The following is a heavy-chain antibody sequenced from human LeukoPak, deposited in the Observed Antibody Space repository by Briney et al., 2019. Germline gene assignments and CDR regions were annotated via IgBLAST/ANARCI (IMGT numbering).Heavy chain of an antibody. CDR3: AREDSSGWYEPPVDY. CDR1: GGSISSSNYY. D-gene: IGHD6-19*01. J-gene: IGHJ4*02. CDR2: MYYSGST. Sequence: SETLSLTCTVSGGSISSSNYYWDWIRQPPGKGLEWIGTMYYSGSTNYNPSLKSRVTISIDTSKNQFSLKLTSVTAADTAVYYCAREDSSGWYEPPVDYWGQGTLVTASS. V-gene: IGHV4-39*07.